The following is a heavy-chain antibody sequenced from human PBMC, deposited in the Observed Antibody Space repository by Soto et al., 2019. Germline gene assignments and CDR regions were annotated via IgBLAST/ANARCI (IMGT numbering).Heavy chain of an antibody. Sequence: SCAASGFTFSNAWMSWVRQAPGKGLEWVGRIKSKTDGGTTDYAAPVKGRFTISRDDSKNTLYLQMNSLKTEDTAVYYCTTRPGYSSSWYGFHDPWGQGTLVTVSS. CDR3: TTRPGYSSSWYGFHDP. CDR1: GFTFSNAW. J-gene: IGHJ5*02. CDR2: IKSKTDGGTT. V-gene: IGHV3-15*01. D-gene: IGHD6-13*01.